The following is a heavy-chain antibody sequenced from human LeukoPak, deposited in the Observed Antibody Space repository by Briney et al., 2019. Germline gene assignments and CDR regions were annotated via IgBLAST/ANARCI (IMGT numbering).Heavy chain of an antibody. V-gene: IGHV3-7*01. D-gene: IGHD1-26*01. J-gene: IGHJ6*03. Sequence: GGSLRLSCAASGFTFSSYWMSWVRQAPGKGLEWVANIKQDGSEKYYVDSVKGRFTISRDNAKNSLYLQMNSLRAEDTAVYYCARDPFNSDYYYYMDVWGKGTTVTVSS. CDR1: GFTFSSYW. CDR3: ARDPFNSDYYYYMDV. CDR2: IKQDGSEK.